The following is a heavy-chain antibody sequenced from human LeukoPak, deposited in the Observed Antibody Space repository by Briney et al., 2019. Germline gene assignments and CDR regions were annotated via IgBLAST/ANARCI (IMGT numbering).Heavy chain of an antibody. CDR2: INPNSCGT. CDR1: GYTFTGYY. Sequence: ASVKVSCKACGYTFTGYYMHWVRQAPGQGGEWMGRINPNSCGTNYAQKFQGRVTMTRDTSNSTAYMELRSLTSDDTAVYYCARDQYDTWSRRGNFDSWGQGTLVIVSS. CDR3: ARDQYDTWSRRGNFDS. D-gene: IGHD3-3*01. V-gene: IGHV1-2*06. J-gene: IGHJ4*02.